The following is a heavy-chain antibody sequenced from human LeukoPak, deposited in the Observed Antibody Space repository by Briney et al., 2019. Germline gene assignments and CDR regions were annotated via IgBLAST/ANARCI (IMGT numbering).Heavy chain of an antibody. CDR3: ARDYRKDIVVVSAILHY. CDR2: ISHEGINK. CDR1: GFIFRTYA. Sequence: GGSLRLSCGASGFIFRTYAMHWVRQAPGKGLEWVAVISHEGINKKYADSVKGRFTISRDNSKNTLYLQMNSLTDEDMAIYYCARDYRKDIVVVSAILHYWGQGTLVTVSS. D-gene: IGHD2-21*01. J-gene: IGHJ4*02. V-gene: IGHV3-30-3*01.